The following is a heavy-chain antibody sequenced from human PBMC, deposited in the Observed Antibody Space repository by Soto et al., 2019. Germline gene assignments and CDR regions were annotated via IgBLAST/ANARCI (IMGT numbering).Heavy chain of an antibody. Sequence: QVQLVESGGGVVQPGESLRLSCAASGFSFSSYAMHWVRQAPGKGLQWVALIWFDGSKTYYADSVKGRFTISRDSSKNPLDRQMHCLRAADTAGYYWARELLYGAGSHDYSGYGMDVWGQGTTVTVSS. CDR3: ARELLYGAGSHDYSGYGMDV. J-gene: IGHJ6*02. D-gene: IGHD3-10*01. CDR2: IWFDGSKT. CDR1: GFSFSSYA. V-gene: IGHV3-33*01.